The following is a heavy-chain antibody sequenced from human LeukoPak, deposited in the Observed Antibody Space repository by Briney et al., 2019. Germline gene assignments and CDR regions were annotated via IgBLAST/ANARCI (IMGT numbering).Heavy chain of an antibody. J-gene: IGHJ1*01. Sequence: GGSLRLSCAASGFTFSSYSMNWVRQAPGKGLEWVAYISGRSSTIYYADSVEDRFTISRDNAKNSLYLQMNSLRAEDTAVYYCARDRYGDPTQEYFQHWGQGTLVTVSS. CDR2: ISGRSSTI. V-gene: IGHV3-48*01. CDR3: ARDRYGDPTQEYFQH. CDR1: GFTFSSYS. D-gene: IGHD4-17*01.